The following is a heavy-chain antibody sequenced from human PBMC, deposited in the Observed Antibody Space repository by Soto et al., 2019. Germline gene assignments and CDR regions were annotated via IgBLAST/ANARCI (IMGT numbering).Heavy chain of an antibody. Sequence: VGSLRLSCAASGFTFSNYGMHWVRQAPGKGLEWVAVMWSEGGNKHYADSVKGRFTISRDNSKNTLYLQMNSLRAEDTAVYYCARDPPDDSSGYFSLDYWGQGTLVTVSS. V-gene: IGHV3-33*01. CDR2: MWSEGGNK. D-gene: IGHD3-22*01. CDR1: GFTFSNYG. CDR3: ARDPPDDSSGYFSLDY. J-gene: IGHJ4*02.